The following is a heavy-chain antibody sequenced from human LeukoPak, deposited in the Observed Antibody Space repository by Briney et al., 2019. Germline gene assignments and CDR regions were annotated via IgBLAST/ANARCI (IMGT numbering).Heavy chain of an antibody. V-gene: IGHV4-34*01. D-gene: IGHD5-18*01. CDR2: INHSGST. J-gene: IGHJ4*02. Sequence: SETLSLTCAVYGGSFSGYYWSWIRQPPGKGLEWIGEINHSGSTYYNPSLKSRVTISVDRSKNQFSPKLSSVTAADTAVYYCARDNTATMDYWGQGTLVTVSS. CDR3: ARDNTATMDY. CDR1: GGSFSGYY.